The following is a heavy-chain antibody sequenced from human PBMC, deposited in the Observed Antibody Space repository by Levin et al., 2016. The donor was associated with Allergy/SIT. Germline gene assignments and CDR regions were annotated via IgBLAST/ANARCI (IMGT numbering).Heavy chain of an antibody. Sequence: WIRQPPGKGLEWVAVISYDGSNKYYADSVKGRFTISRDNSKNTLYLQMNSLRAEDTAVYYCARESALLWFGELLYGMDVWGQGTTVTVSS. J-gene: IGHJ6*02. V-gene: IGHV3-30-3*01. CDR2: ISYDGSNK. CDR3: ARESALLWFGELLYGMDV. D-gene: IGHD3-10*01.